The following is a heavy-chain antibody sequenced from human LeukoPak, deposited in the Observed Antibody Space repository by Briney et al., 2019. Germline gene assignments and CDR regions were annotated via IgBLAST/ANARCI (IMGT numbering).Heavy chain of an antibody. V-gene: IGHV4-59*08. D-gene: IGHD3-16*02. J-gene: IGHJ4*02. CDR2: IYYSGST. CDR1: GGSISSYY. CDR3: ARVNVITFGGVIVRPCYFDY. Sequence: PSETLSLTCTVSGGSISSYYWSWIRQPPGKGLEWIGYIYYSGSTNYNPSLKSRVTISVDTSKNQFSLKLSSVTAADTAVYYCARVNVITFGGVIVRPCYFDYWGQGTLVTVSS.